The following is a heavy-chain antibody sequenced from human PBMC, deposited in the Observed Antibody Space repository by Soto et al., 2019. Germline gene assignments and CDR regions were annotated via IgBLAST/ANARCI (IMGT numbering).Heavy chain of an antibody. CDR1: GGSISSGGYS. J-gene: IGHJ6*02. CDR2: IYHSGST. Sequence: SETLSLTCAVSGGSISSGGYSWSWIRQPPGKGLEWIGYIYHSGSTYYNPSLKSRVTISVDRSKNQFSLKLSSVTAADTAVYYCARGRSYSGNKYGMDVWGQGTTVTVSS. CDR3: ARGRSYSGNKYGMDV. V-gene: IGHV4-30-2*01. D-gene: IGHD5-12*01.